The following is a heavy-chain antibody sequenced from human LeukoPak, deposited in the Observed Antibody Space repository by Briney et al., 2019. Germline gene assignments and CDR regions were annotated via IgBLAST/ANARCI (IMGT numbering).Heavy chain of an antibody. Sequence: GGSLRLSCAASGFTFSSYSMNWVRQAPGKGLEWVSAISGSGGSTYYADSVKGRFTISRDNSKNTLYLQMNSLRAEDTAVYYCAKGYDFWSGLNYWGQGTLVTVSS. V-gene: IGHV3-23*01. CDR2: ISGSGGST. CDR1: GFTFSSYS. D-gene: IGHD3-3*01. J-gene: IGHJ4*02. CDR3: AKGYDFWSGLNY.